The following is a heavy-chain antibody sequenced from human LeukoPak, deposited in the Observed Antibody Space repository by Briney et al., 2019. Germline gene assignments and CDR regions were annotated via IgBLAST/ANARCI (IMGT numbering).Heavy chain of an antibody. D-gene: IGHD2-2*01. CDR2: INTNTENP. CDR1: GGTFSSYA. V-gene: IGHV7-4-1*02. CDR3: ARDHVPATFDY. Sequence: GASVKVSCKASGGTFSSYAMNWVRQAPGQGLEWMGWINTNTENPTYAQGFTGRFVFSLDTSVSTAYLQISSLKAEDTAVYYCARDHVPATFDYWGQGTLVTVSS. J-gene: IGHJ4*02.